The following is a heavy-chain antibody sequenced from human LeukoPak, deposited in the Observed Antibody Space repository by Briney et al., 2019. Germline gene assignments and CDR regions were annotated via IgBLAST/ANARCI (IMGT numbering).Heavy chain of an antibody. CDR1: GFTFSSYS. D-gene: IGHD3-22*01. Sequence: PGGSLRLSCAASGFTFSSYSMNWVRQAPGKGLECVSSISSSSSYIYYADSVKGRFTISRDNAKNSLYLQMNSLRAEDTAVYYCARDMGYDSSGHPNWGQGTLVTVSS. CDR2: ISSSSSYI. V-gene: IGHV3-21*01. CDR3: ARDMGYDSSGHPN. J-gene: IGHJ4*02.